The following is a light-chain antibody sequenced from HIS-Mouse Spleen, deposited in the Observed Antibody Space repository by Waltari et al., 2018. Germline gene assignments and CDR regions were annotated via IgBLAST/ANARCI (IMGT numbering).Light chain of an antibody. Sequence: EIVLTQSPATLSLSPGERATLSCRASQSVSSYLAWYQQKPGQAPRLLIYDASNRATGIPARFSGSGRGTDFTLTISSLEPEDFAVYYCQQRSNCPLTFGGGTKVEIK. CDR3: QQRSNCPLT. CDR1: QSVSSY. CDR2: DAS. V-gene: IGKV3D-11*02. J-gene: IGKJ4*01.